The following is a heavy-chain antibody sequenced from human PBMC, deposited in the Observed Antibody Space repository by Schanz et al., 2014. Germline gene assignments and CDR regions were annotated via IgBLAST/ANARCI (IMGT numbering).Heavy chain of an antibody. D-gene: IGHD3-10*01. V-gene: IGHV3-23*01. CDR1: GFTFSSYA. Sequence: EVQLLESGGGLVEPGGSLRLSCAASGFTFSSYAMSWVRQAPGKGLEWVSAISGSGGSTYYADSVKGRFTISRDNSKNSLYLQMNSLRAEDTAVYYCARIGGSVFDYWAQGTLVNVAS. CDR2: ISGSGGST. J-gene: IGHJ4*02. CDR3: ARIGGSVFDY.